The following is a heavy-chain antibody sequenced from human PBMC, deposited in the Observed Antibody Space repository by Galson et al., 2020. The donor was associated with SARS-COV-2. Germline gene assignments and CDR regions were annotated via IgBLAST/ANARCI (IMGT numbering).Heavy chain of an antibody. V-gene: IGHV1-24*01. D-gene: IGHD2-8*01. CDR2: FDPEDGET. CDR3: ARDRGEFVLMVYAIGGCDY. J-gene: IGHJ4*02. CDR1: GYTLTELS. Sequence: ASVKVSCKVSGYTLTELSMHWVRQAPGKGLEWMGGFDPEDGETIYAQKFQGRVTMTEDTSTDTAYMELSSLRSEDTAVYYCARDRGEFVLMVYAIGGCDYWGQGTLVTVSS.